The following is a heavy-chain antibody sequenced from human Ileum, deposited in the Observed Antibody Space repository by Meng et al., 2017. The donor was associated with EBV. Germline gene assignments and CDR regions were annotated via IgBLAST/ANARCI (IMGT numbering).Heavy chain of an antibody. V-gene: IGHV3-11*01. Sequence: QVQLVESGGDLVKPGGSLRLSCAASGLTFSDSPMTWIRQAPGKGLEWIAFISSSSNIIYYTDSVKGRFTVSRDNAKNSLFLQMNSLRAEDTAVYFCARGRSWFDPWGQGTLVTVSS. CDR2: ISSSSNII. CDR3: ARGRSWFDP. CDR1: GLTFSDSP. J-gene: IGHJ5*02.